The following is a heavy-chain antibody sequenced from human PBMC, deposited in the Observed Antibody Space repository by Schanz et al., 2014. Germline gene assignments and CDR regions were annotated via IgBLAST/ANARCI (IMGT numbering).Heavy chain of an antibody. Sequence: QVQVVQSGAEVKKPGASVKVSCKASGYTFTDYGLNWVRQAPGQGLEWMGWISAYTNNTNYAQKVQGRVTMTTDTSTGTAYMELRSLRSDDTAVYYCARDRRRYCSTASCLHDNWFDPWGQGTLVIVSS. J-gene: IGHJ5*02. V-gene: IGHV1-18*01. CDR3: ARDRRRYCSTASCLHDNWFDP. CDR1: GYTFTDYG. D-gene: IGHD2-2*01. CDR2: ISAYTNNT.